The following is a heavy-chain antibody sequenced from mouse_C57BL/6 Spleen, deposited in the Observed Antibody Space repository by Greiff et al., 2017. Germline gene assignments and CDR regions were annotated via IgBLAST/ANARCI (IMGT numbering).Heavy chain of an antibody. CDR3: ARSDWDARDFDY. CDR2: IHPNSGST. V-gene: IGHV1-64*01. Sequence: VQLQQPGAELVKPGASVKLSCKASGYTFTSYWMHWVKQRPGQGLEWIGMIHPNSGSTNYNEKFKSKATLTVDKSSSTAYMQLSSLTSEDSAVYYCARSDWDARDFDYWGQGTTLTVSS. D-gene: IGHD4-1*01. J-gene: IGHJ2*01. CDR1: GYTFTSYW.